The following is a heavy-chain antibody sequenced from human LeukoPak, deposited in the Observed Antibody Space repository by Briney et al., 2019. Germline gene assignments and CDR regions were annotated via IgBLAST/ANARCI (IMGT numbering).Heavy chain of an antibody. D-gene: IGHD6-13*01. CDR1: GFTFSSYA. CDR3: AGSWYFDY. J-gene: IGHJ4*02. CDR2: ISYDGSNK. V-gene: IGHV3-30-3*01. Sequence: PGGSLRLSCAAPGFTFSSYAMHWVRQAPGKGLEWVAVISYDGSNKYYADSVKGRFTISRDNSKNTLYPQMNSLRAEDTAVYYCAGSWYFDYWGQGTLVTVSS.